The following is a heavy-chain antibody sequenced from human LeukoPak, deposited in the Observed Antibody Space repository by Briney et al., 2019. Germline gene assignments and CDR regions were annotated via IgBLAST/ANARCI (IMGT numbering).Heavy chain of an antibody. CDR1: GFSLSTSGVG. Sequence: SGPTLVKPTQTLTLTCTFSGFSLSTSGVGVGWIRQPAGKALEWLALIYWDDDKRYSPSLKSRLTITKDTSKNQVVLTMTNMDPVDTATYYCAHRRDYGERENWFDPWGQGTLVTVSS. D-gene: IGHD4-17*01. V-gene: IGHV2-5*02. J-gene: IGHJ5*02. CDR2: IYWDDDK. CDR3: AHRRDYGERENWFDP.